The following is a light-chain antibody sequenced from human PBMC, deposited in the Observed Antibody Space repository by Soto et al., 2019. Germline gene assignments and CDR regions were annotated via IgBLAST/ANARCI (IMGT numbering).Light chain of an antibody. CDR3: QHRSVWLYT. J-gene: IGKJ2*01. Sequence: KESTATWSLYQGERATLSCRASQSVSSYLAWYQQKPGQAPRLLIYEESNRASGVPARFSGSGSGADFTLTISSLEPEDFAVYYCQHRSVWLYTFC. CDR2: EES. CDR1: QSVSSY. V-gene: IGKV3-11*01.